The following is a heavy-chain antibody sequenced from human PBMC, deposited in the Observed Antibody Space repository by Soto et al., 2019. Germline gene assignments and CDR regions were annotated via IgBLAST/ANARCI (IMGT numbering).Heavy chain of an antibody. CDR2: ISYDGSNK. V-gene: IGHV3-30*18. CDR3: AKDHGYSYGIDY. D-gene: IGHD5-18*01. Sequence: SLRLSCAASGFTFSSYGMHWVRQAPGKGLEWVAVISYDGSNKYYADSVKGRFTISRDNSKNTLYLQMNSLRAEDTAVYYCAKDHGYSYGIDYWGQGTLVTVSS. CDR1: GFTFSSYG. J-gene: IGHJ4*02.